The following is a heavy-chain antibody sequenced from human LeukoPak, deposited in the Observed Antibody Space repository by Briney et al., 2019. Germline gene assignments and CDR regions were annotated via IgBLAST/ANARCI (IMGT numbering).Heavy chain of an antibody. Sequence: SETLSLTCIVSGGSISSSIYYWAWVRQPPGKGLEWIGTVFYNGATQYSPSLRSRVTISIDTSTNQFSLKLTSVTAADTALYYCARDHSSSSWMDSFEIWGPGTKVTVSS. CDR2: VFYNGAT. CDR1: GGSISSSIYY. J-gene: IGHJ3*02. D-gene: IGHD6-6*01. CDR3: ARDHSSSSWMDSFEI. V-gene: IGHV4-39*07.